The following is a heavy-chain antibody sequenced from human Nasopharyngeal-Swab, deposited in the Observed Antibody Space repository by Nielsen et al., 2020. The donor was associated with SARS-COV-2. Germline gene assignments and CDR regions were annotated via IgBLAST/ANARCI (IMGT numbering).Heavy chain of an antibody. Sequence: SGPTLVKPTQTLTLTCSFSGFSFTTPGMCVSWIRQPPGKALEWLALIYWDDDKRYSPSLKSRLTITKDTSKNQVVLTMTNMDPVDAATYYCAHTGTTVAFDYWGQGTLVTVSS. CDR1: GFSFTTPGMC. D-gene: IGHD4-23*01. CDR2: IYWDDDK. J-gene: IGHJ4*02. CDR3: AHTGTTVAFDY. V-gene: IGHV2-5*08.